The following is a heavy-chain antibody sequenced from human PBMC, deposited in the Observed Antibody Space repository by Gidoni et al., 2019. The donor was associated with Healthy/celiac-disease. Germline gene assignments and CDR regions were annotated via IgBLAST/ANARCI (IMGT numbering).Heavy chain of an antibody. CDR3: AKDHSRSSINWFDP. CDR2: ISYDGSNK. D-gene: IGHD6-6*01. CDR1: GFTFSSYG. J-gene: IGHJ5*02. V-gene: IGHV3-30*18. Sequence: QVQLVESGGGVVQPGRSLRLSCAASGFTFSSYGMHWVRQAPGKGLEWVAVISYDGSNKYYADSVKGRFTISRDNSKNTLYLQMNSLRAEDTAVYYCAKDHSRSSINWFDPWGQGTLVTVSS.